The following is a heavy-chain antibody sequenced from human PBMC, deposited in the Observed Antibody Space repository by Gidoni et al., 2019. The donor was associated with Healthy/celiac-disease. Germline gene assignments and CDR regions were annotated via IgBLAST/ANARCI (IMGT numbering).Heavy chain of an antibody. D-gene: IGHD4-17*01. Sequence: QLQLQESGPGLVKPSETLSLTCTVSGASISSRSYYWGWIRQPPGKGLEWIGSIYSSGSTYYNPSLKSRVTISVDTSKNQFSLKLSSVTAADTAVYYCARGYGDYLGYWGQGTLVTVSS. CDR1: GASISSRSYY. J-gene: IGHJ4*02. V-gene: IGHV4-39*01. CDR2: IYSSGST. CDR3: ARGYGDYLGY.